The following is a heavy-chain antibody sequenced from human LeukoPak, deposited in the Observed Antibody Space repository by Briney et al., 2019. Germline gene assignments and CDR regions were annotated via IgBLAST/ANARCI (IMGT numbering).Heavy chain of an antibody. D-gene: IGHD3-9*01. Sequence: GGSLRLSCAASGFTFSSYAMSWVRQAPGKGLEWVSAIGDSGGSTYYADSVKGRFTVSRDNAKNSLYLQMNSLRDEDTAVYYCARDSDYDILTGYYPTPFDYWGQGTLVTVSS. CDR3: ARDSDYDILTGYYPTPFDY. J-gene: IGHJ4*02. V-gene: IGHV3-23*01. CDR2: IGDSGGST. CDR1: GFTFSSYA.